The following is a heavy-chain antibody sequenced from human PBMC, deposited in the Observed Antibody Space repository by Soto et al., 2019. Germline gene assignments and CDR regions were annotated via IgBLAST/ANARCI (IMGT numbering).Heavy chain of an antibody. Sequence: QVQLQESGPGLVQPSQTLSLTCTVSGVSISSGGYYWSWIRQAPGKGLEWIGYISYSGSAYYNPSLKSRITISVDTSKNQFFLKLRSVTAADTAVYCCARDNYYTGSGYYPSSGEYFQHWGQGTLVIVPS. CDR1: GVSISSGGYY. J-gene: IGHJ1*01. CDR3: ARDNYYTGSGYYPSSGEYFQH. V-gene: IGHV4-31*03. D-gene: IGHD3-22*01. CDR2: ISYSGSA.